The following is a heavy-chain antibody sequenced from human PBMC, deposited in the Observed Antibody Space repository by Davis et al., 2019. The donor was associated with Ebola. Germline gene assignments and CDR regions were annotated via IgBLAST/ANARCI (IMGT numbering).Heavy chain of an antibody. CDR1: GFSFGSHA. V-gene: IGHV3-30-3*01. Sequence: PAGSLTLSCAASGFSFGSHAMHWVRQAPARGLEWVAVVSYDGNEKYHADTVRGRFTISRDNSKDTLYLQMNSLGAEDTAVYYCARVFMLMRGTPENQFDPWGQGTLVTVSS. D-gene: IGHD1-14*01. CDR2: VSYDGNEK. J-gene: IGHJ5*02. CDR3: ARVFMLMRGTPENQFDP.